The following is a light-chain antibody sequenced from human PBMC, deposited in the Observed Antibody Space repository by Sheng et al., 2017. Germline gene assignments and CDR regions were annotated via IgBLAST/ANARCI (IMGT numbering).Light chain of an antibody. CDR2: SAS. V-gene: IGKV1D-16*01. Sequence: DIQMTQSPSSVSASVGDRVTITCRASRDVSTWLVWYQQRPEKAPKCLIDSASSLQSGVPSRFSGGGSGTDFTLTITNLQPEDSATYYCQQYHSYPLTFGGGTK. CDR3: QQYHSYPLT. CDR1: RDVSTW. J-gene: IGKJ4*01.